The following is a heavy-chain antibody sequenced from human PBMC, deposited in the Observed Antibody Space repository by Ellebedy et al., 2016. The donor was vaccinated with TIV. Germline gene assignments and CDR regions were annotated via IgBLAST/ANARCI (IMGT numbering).Heavy chain of an antibody. CDR2: IKQDGSEN. V-gene: IGHV3-7*01. CDR3: AREGDHGFYYYGLDV. CDR1: RFTFSSYW. D-gene: IGHD1-14*01. J-gene: IGHJ6*02. Sequence: PGGSLRLSCAASRFTFSSYWMSWVRQAPGKGLEWVANIKQDGSENYYVDSVKGRFTISRDNAKNSLYLQMNSLRAEDTAVYYCAREGDHGFYYYGLDVWGRGTTVTVSS.